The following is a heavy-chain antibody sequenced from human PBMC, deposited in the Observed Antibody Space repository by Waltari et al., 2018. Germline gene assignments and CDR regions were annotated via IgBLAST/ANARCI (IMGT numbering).Heavy chain of an antibody. D-gene: IGHD2-2*01. CDR3: AGIVVVPAAIKGWFDP. Sequence: QVQLQESGPGLVKPSETLSLTCTVSGGSISSYYWSWIRQPAGKGLEWIGSIYYSGSTYYNPSLKSRVTISVDTSKNQFSLKLSSVTAADTAVYYCAGIVVVPAAIKGWFDPWGQGTLVTVSS. CDR2: IYYSGST. V-gene: IGHV4-4*07. CDR1: GGSISSYY. J-gene: IGHJ5*02.